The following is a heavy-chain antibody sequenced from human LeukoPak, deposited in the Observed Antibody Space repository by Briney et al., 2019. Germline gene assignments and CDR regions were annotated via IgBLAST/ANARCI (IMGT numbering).Heavy chain of an antibody. CDR2: ISAYNGNT. CDR3: AIGGGAAAGYSYYYMDV. V-gene: IGHV1-18*01. J-gene: IGHJ6*03. CDR1: GGTFSSYA. Sequence: ASVKVSCKASGGTFSSYAISWVRQAPGQGLEWMGWISAYNGNTNYAQKLQGRVTMTTDTSTSTAYMELRSLRSDDTAVYYCAIGGGAAAGYSYYYMDVWGKGTTVTVSS. D-gene: IGHD6-13*01.